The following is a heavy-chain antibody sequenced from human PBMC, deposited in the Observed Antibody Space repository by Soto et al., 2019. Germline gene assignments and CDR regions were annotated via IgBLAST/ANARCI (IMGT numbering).Heavy chain of an antibody. Sequence: EVQLLESGGGLVQPGGSLRLSCAASGFTFSSYAMSWVRQAPGKGLEWVSAISGSGGSTYYADSVKGRFTISRDNSKNTLYLQMNSLRAEDTAVYYCAKDPKTHLGYCSGGSCYGPDGDYWGQGTLVTVSS. D-gene: IGHD2-15*01. CDR3: AKDPKTHLGYCSGGSCYGPDGDY. CDR1: GFTFSSYA. J-gene: IGHJ4*02. CDR2: ISGSGGST. V-gene: IGHV3-23*01.